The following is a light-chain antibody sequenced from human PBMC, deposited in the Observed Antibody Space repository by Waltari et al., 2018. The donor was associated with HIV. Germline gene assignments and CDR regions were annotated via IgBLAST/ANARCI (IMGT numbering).Light chain of an antibody. CDR1: QIIDNW. Sequence: DVQMTQSPSTLSAGVGDKVTITCRASQIIDNWLAWYQQKPGKSPKLLIYKASYLESGVPSRSSGSVSGADFTLIIDGLQPDDFATYYCQQYNSHSYAFGQGTKVDVK. CDR2: KAS. J-gene: IGKJ2*01. CDR3: QQYNSHSYA. V-gene: IGKV1-5*03.